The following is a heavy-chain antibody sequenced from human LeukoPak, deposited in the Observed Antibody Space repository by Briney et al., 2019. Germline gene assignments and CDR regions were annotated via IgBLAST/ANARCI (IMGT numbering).Heavy chain of an antibody. D-gene: IGHD1-26*01. CDR3: ARDHLGKVGATWYFDL. V-gene: IGHV3-21*01. Sequence: PGGSLRLSCAASGFTFSSYSMNWVRQAPGKGLEWVSSISSSSSYIYYADSVKGRFTISRDNAKNSLYLQMNSLRAEDTAVYYCARDHLGKVGATWYFDLWGRGTLVTVSS. J-gene: IGHJ2*01. CDR1: GFTFSSYS. CDR2: ISSSSSYI.